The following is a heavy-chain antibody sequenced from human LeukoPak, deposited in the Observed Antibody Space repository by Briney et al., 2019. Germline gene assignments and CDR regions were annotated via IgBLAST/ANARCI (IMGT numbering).Heavy chain of an antibody. J-gene: IGHJ4*02. CDR3: AKDYYDFWSAIDY. V-gene: IGHV3-23*01. Sequence: GGSLRLSCAASGFTFSRYAMSWVRQAPGKGLEWISGISGSGGSTYYADSVKGRFSISRDNSKNMVFLQMNSLRAEDTAVYYCAKDYYDFWSAIDYWGQGTLVTVSS. CDR2: ISGSGGST. CDR1: GFTFSRYA. D-gene: IGHD3-3*01.